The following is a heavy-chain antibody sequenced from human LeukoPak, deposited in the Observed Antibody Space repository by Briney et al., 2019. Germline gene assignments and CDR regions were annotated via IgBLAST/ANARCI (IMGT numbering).Heavy chain of an antibody. CDR1: GGSISSSSYY. CDR2: IYYSGST. V-gene: IGHV4-39*01. Sequence: PSETLSLTCTVSGGSISSSSYYWGWIRQPPGKGLEWIGSIYYSGSTYYNPSLKSRVTISVDTSKNQFSLKRSSVTAADTAVYYCARQDYYGSGSYYNVPNFDYWGQGTLVPVSS. J-gene: IGHJ4*02. D-gene: IGHD3-10*01. CDR3: ARQDYYGSGSYYNVPNFDY.